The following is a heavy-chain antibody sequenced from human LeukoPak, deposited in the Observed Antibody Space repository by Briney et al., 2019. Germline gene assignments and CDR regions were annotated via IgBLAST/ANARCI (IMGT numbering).Heavy chain of an antibody. CDR1: GFTVSSNY. Sequence: GGSLRLSCAASGFTVSSNYMSWVRQAPGKGLEWVSVIYSGGSTYYADSVKGRFTISRDNSKNTLYLQMNSLRAEDTAVYYCARGFVVVDYYYGTDVWGQGTTVTVSS. J-gene: IGHJ6*02. D-gene: IGHD2-15*01. CDR2: IYSGGST. CDR3: ARGFVVVDYYYGTDV. V-gene: IGHV3-53*01.